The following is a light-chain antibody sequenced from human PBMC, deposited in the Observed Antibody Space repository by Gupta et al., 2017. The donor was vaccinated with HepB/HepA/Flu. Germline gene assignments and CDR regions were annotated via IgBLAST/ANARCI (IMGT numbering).Light chain of an antibody. CDR2: GAS. J-gene: IGKJ4*01. Sequence: DLQMTPSPSSLSASVGDRVTITCRASQGITNDLGWYQQRPGKAPKRLIYGASSLQRGVPSRFSGSGSGTEFTLTISSLQPEDFATYYCLQHNSYPLTFGGGTKVEIK. V-gene: IGKV1-17*01. CDR1: QGITND. CDR3: LQHNSYPLT.